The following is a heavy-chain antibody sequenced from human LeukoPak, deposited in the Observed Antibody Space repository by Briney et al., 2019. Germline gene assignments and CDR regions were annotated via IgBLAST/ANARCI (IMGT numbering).Heavy chain of an antibody. CDR1: GFTFSTYI. CDR2: ITSSSSCA. Sequence: GGSLRLSCAASGFTFSTYIMHWVRQAPGKGLEWVSSITSSSSCAYYADSVKGRFTLSRDNAKNSLYLQMNSLRAEDTAVYYCARGGTYDYVWGTYRPFDYWGQGTLVTVSS. J-gene: IGHJ4*02. CDR3: ARGGTYDYVWGTYRPFDY. V-gene: IGHV3-21*01. D-gene: IGHD3-16*02.